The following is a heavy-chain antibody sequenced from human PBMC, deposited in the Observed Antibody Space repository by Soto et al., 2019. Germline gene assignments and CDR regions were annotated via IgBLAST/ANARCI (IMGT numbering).Heavy chain of an antibody. D-gene: IGHD3-10*01. CDR3: ARGGRRVRVPRNYYYYMDV. Sequence: QVQLQQWGAGLLKPSETLSLTCAVYGGSFSGYYWSWIRQPPGKGLEWIGEINHSGSTNYNPSLKSRVTISVDTSENQFSLKLSSVTAADTAVYYCARGGRRVRVPRNYYYYMDVWGKGTTVTVSS. CDR1: GGSFSGYY. V-gene: IGHV4-34*01. J-gene: IGHJ6*03. CDR2: INHSGST.